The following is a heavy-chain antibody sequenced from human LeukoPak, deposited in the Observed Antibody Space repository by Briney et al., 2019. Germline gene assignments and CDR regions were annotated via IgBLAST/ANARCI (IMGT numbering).Heavy chain of an antibody. CDR2: MNPNSGNT. Sequence: ASVKVSCKASGYTFTSYDINWVRQATGQGLGWMGWMNPNSGNTGYAQRFQGRVTMTRNTSISTAYMELSSLRSEDTAVYYCARGFIAAAGGFDPWGQGTLVTVSS. CDR3: ARGFIAAAGGFDP. V-gene: IGHV1-8*01. D-gene: IGHD6-13*01. J-gene: IGHJ5*02. CDR1: GYTFTSYD.